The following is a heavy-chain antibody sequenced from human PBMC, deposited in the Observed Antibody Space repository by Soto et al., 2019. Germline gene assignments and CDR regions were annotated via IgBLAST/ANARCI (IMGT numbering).Heavy chain of an antibody. CDR3: AKGTSAVSGTFPRH. D-gene: IGHD6-19*01. J-gene: IGHJ3*01. CDR2: ISYDGSNK. CDR1: GFTFSRYG. V-gene: IGHV3-30*18. Sequence: QVQLVESGGGVVQPGRSLRLSCAASGFTFSRYGMHWVRQAPGKGLEWVAVISYDGSNKYYADSVKGRFTISRDNSKNTLYLQMNSLRAEDTAVYYCAKGTSAVSGTFPRHWGQGTMVTVSS.